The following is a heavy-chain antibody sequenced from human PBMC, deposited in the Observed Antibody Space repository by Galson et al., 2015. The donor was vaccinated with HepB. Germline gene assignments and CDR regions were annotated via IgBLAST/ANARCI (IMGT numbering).Heavy chain of an antibody. CDR3: ARDGPHYFDT. D-gene: IGHD3-10*01. CDR1: GFTFSSYS. V-gene: IGHV3-48*02. J-gene: IGHJ3*02. Sequence: SLRLSCAASGFTFSSYSMNWVRQAPGRGLEWVSYISSSSSAIYYADSVKGRFTVSRDTAKNSLYLQMNSLRDEDTAVYYCARDGPHYFDTWGQGTMVTVSS. CDR2: ISSSSSAI.